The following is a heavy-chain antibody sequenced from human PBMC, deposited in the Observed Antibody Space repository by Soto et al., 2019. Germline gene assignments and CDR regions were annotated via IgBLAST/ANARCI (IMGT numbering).Heavy chain of an antibody. CDR3: AKVPYNNWNYIYFDY. D-gene: IGHD1-7*01. CDR2: ISGGGGNT. Sequence: EVQLLESGGGLVQPGGSLRLSCAASGFTFSSYVMSWVRQAPGKGLEWVSGISGGGGNTHYADSVEGRFTISRDNYQNTLYLQMNSLRAEDTAVYYCAKVPYNNWNYIYFDYWGQGPLVTVSS. J-gene: IGHJ4*02. CDR1: GFTFSSYV. V-gene: IGHV3-23*01.